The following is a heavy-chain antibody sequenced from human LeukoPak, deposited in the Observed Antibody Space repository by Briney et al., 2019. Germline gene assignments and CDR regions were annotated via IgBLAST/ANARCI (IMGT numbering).Heavy chain of an antibody. V-gene: IGHV4-34*01. CDR1: GGSFSGYY. J-gene: IGHJ6*03. CDR3: AREATIFGVVIIADYYYMDV. D-gene: IGHD3-3*01. Sequence: SETLSLTCAVYGGSFSGYYWSWIRQPPGKGLEWIGEINHSGSTNYNPSLKSRVTISVDTSKNQFSLKLSSATAADTALYYCAREATIFGVVIIADYYYMDVWGKGTTVTVSS. CDR2: INHSGST.